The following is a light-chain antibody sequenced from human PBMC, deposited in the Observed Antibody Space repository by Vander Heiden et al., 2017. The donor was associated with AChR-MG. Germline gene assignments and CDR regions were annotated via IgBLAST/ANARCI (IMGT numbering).Light chain of an antibody. V-gene: IGKV1-39*01. J-gene: IGKJ3*01. CDR2: AAS. Sequence: DLQMTQSPSSLSASVGDRVTITCRASQSISSYLDWYQQKPGKAPKLLIYAASSLQSGVPSRFSGSGSGTDFTLTISSLQPEDFATYYCQQCDSTLLTFGHGTKVDIK. CDR3: QQCDSTLLT. CDR1: QSISSY.